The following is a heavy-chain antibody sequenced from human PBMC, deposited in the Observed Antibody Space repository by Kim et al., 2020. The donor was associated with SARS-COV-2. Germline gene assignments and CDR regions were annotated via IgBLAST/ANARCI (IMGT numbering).Heavy chain of an antibody. D-gene: IGHD3-22*01. Sequence: SETLSLTCTVSGGSISSSSDYWGWIRQPPGKGLEWIGSIYYSGRTYYNPSLKSRVTISVDTSKKQLSLKLSSVTAADTAVYYCARPPNDYYDSSGLYYFDDWGQGTLVTVSS. V-gene: IGHV4-39*01. CDR3: ARPPNDYYDSSGLYYFDD. CDR1: GGSISSSSDY. J-gene: IGHJ4*02. CDR2: IYYSGRT.